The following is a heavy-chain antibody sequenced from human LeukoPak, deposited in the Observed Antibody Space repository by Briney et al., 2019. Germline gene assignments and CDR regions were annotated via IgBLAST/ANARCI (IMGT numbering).Heavy chain of an antibody. J-gene: IGHJ6*03. Sequence: ASVKVSCKVSGYTLTELSMHWVRQAPGKGLEWMRGFDPEGGETIYAQKFQGRVTMTEDTSTDTAYMELSSLRSEDTAVYYCATLSRLQEYYYCYYYMDVWGKGTTVTVSS. CDR1: GYTLTELS. CDR3: ATLSRLQEYYYCYYYMDV. D-gene: IGHD5-24*01. CDR2: FDPEGGET. V-gene: IGHV1-24*01.